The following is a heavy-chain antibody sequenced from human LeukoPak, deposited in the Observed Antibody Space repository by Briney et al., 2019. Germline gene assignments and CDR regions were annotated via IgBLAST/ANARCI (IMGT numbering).Heavy chain of an antibody. CDR3: ARDLIVGTTYFDY. Sequence: GGFLRLSCAASGFTFSTYNMNWVRQAPGKGLEWVSYISSSSTTIYYADSVKGRFTISRDNAKNSLFLQMNSLRAEDTAVYYCARDLIVGTTYFDYWGQGTLVTVSS. V-gene: IGHV3-48*04. D-gene: IGHD1-26*01. CDR1: GFTFSTYN. J-gene: IGHJ4*02. CDR2: ISSSSTTI.